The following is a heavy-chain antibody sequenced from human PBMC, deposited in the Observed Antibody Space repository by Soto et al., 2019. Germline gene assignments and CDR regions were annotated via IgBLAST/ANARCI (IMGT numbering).Heavy chain of an antibody. CDR1: GFTFSNAW. V-gene: IGHV3-15*07. D-gene: IGHD6-13*01. CDR3: TTDGIAAAGTFDY. J-gene: IGHJ4*02. CDR2: IKSKTDGGTT. Sequence: EVQLVESGGGLVKPGGSLRLSCAASGFTFSNAWMNWVRQAPGKGLAWVGRIKSKTDGGTTDYAAPVKGRFTISRDDSKNTLYLQMNSLKTEDTAVNYCTTDGIAAAGTFDYWGQGTLVTVSS.